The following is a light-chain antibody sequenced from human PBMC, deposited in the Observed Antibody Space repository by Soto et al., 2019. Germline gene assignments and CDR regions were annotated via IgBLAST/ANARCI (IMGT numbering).Light chain of an antibody. CDR2: DVS. CDR1: SSDVGGYNY. CDR3: SSYTSSSTLAV. Sequence: QSALTQPASVSGSPGQSITISCTGTSSDVGGYNYVSWYQQHPGKAPKLMIYDVSNRPSGVSNRFSGSKSGNTASLTISGXXXXXEADYYCSSYTSSSTLAVFGTGTKLTVL. J-gene: IGLJ1*01. V-gene: IGLV2-14*01.